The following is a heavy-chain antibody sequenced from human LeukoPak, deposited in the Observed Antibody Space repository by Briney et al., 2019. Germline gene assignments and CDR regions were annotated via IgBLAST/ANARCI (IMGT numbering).Heavy chain of an antibody. Sequence: SVKLSLKSSGATFSSYAISRVRQAPGQGLGWMGGIILIFGTANYAQKFQGRVTITADESTSTAYMELSSLRSEDTAVYYCAREGVEQWLVGRLDVWGKGTTVTVSS. CDR2: IILIFGTA. V-gene: IGHV1-69*13. CDR1: GATFSSYA. CDR3: AREGVEQWLVGRLDV. D-gene: IGHD6-19*01. J-gene: IGHJ6*04.